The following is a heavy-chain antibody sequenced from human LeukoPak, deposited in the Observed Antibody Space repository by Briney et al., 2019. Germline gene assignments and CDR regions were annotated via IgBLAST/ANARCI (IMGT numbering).Heavy chain of an antibody. V-gene: IGHV1-3*01. J-gene: IGHJ4*02. CDR1: GYTFTSYG. Sequence: GASVKVSCKASGYTFTSYGISWVRQAPGQGLEWMGWINAGNGNTKYSQEFQGRVTITRDTSASTAYMELSSLRSEDTAVYYCASTRPAFYGNHLGYWGQGTLVTVSS. CDR2: INAGNGNT. D-gene: IGHD2/OR15-2a*01. CDR3: ASTRPAFYGNHLGY.